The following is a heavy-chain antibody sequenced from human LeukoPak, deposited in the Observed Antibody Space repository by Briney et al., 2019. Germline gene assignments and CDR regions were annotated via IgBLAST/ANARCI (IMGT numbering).Heavy chain of an antibody. D-gene: IGHD2-15*01. CDR2: INPSGGST. J-gene: IGHJ5*02. CDR3: ARAPCSGGSCGTNWFDP. CDR1: GYTFTSYY. Sequence: SVKVSCKASGYTFTSYYMHWVRQAPGQGLEWMGIINPSGGSTSYAQKFQGRVTMTRDMSTSTVYKELSSLRSEDTAVYYCARAPCSGGSCGTNWFDPWGQGTLDTVSS. V-gene: IGHV1-46*01.